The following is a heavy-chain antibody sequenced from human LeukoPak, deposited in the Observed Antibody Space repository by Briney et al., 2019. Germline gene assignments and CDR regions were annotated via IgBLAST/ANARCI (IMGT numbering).Heavy chain of an antibody. CDR3: ARHWEGVESDAFDI. Sequence: GGSLRLSCAASGFTFGIYWMSWVRQAPGKGLEWVANIRKDGSKKNYVDSVKGRFTISRDNAKNSLYLQMNSLRADDTALYYCARHWEGVESDAFDIWGQGTMVTVSS. J-gene: IGHJ3*02. CDR2: IRKDGSKK. CDR1: GFTFGIYW. V-gene: IGHV3-7*04. D-gene: IGHD1-26*01.